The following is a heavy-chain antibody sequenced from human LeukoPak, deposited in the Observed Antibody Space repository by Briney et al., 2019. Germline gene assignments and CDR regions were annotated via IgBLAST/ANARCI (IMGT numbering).Heavy chain of an antibody. CDR2: IYTSGST. Sequence: SETLSLTCTASGGSISSGSYYWSWIRQPAGKGLEWIGRIYTSGSTNYNPSLKSRVTISVDTSKNQFSLKLSSVTAADTAVYYCARDREVVSRDYYYYMDVWGKGTTVTVSS. V-gene: IGHV4-61*02. J-gene: IGHJ6*03. CDR3: ARDREVVSRDYYYYMDV. CDR1: GGSISSGSYY. D-gene: IGHD3-22*01.